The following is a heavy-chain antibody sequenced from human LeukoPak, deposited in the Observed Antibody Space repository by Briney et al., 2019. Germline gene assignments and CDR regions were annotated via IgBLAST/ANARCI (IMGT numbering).Heavy chain of an antibody. CDR1: GFTFSNHW. Sequence: GGSLRLSCAASGFTFSNHWMHWVRQGPGKGLVWVSRISSDGTSKNYAGSVKARFTISRDNAKSTLYLQMNSLRAEDTAVYYCARGSLGSHDYWGQGTLVIVSS. D-gene: IGHD2-15*01. V-gene: IGHV3-74*01. CDR3: ARGSLGSHDY. J-gene: IGHJ4*02. CDR2: ISSDGTSK.